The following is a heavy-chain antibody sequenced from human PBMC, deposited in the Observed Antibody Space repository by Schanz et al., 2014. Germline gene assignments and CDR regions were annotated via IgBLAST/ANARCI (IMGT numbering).Heavy chain of an antibody. CDR3: ARDYFGSGSHYGFDH. CDR1: GYTFSSYG. J-gene: IGHJ4*02. V-gene: IGHV1-18*01. CDR2: ISPYNGNT. Sequence: QVQLVQSGAEVKKPGASVKVSCKTSGYTFSSYGITWVRQAPGQGLEWMGWISPYNGNTNYAPKVQGRVTVTTDTSTSTVYMELRSLTADDTAVYFCARDYFGSGSHYGFDHWGRGTLVTVSS. D-gene: IGHD3-10*01.